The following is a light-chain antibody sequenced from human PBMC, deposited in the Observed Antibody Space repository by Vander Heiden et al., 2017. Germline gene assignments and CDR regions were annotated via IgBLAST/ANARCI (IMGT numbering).Light chain of an antibody. CDR3: AAWDDSRSGV. Sequence: QSVLTQPPSASGTPGQRVTIACSGSSPNLGSNYVYWYQQPPGTPPKLLIYRNNQRPAGVPDRFSGSKSGTSASLAISGLRAEDEADYYCAAWDDSRSGVFGGGTKLTVL. V-gene: IGLV1-47*01. CDR1: SPNLGSNY. CDR2: RNN. J-gene: IGLJ2*01.